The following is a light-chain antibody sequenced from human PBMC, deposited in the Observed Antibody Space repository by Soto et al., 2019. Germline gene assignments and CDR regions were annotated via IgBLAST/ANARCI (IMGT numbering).Light chain of an antibody. J-gene: IGKJ4*01. CDR2: AAS. CDR1: QDIGNF. V-gene: IGKV1-27*01. Sequence: DIQMTQSPSSLSAFVGDRVTITCRASQDIGNFLAWYQQKPGKVPKLLIYAASTLQSGVPSRFSGSGSGTDFTLTISSLQPEDVATYYCQKCKVAPFTFGGGTKVEI. CDR3: QKCKVAPFT.